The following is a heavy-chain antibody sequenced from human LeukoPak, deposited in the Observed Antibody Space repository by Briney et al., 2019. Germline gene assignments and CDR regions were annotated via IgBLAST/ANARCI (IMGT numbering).Heavy chain of an antibody. D-gene: IGHD3-22*01. V-gene: IGHV3-23*01. J-gene: IGHJ4*02. CDR3: AKDTPYYYDSSGYEY. CDR2: ISGSGGST. CDR1: GFTFSSYA. Sequence: PGGSLRLSCAASGFTFSSYAMSWVRQAPGKGLEWASAISGSGGSTYYADSVKGRFTISRDNSKNTLYLQMNSLRAEDTAVYYCAKDTPYYYDSSGYEYWGQGTLVTVSS.